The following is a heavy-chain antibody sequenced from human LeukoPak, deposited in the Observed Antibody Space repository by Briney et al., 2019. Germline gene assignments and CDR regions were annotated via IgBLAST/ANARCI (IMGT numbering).Heavy chain of an antibody. CDR2: INHSGST. CDR3: ARGGYFDWLKAFDI. J-gene: IGHJ3*02. D-gene: IGHD3-9*01. CDR1: GGSFSGYY. V-gene: IGHV4-34*01. Sequence: PSETLSLTCAVYGGSFSGYYWSWIRQPPGKGLEWIGEINHSGSTNYNPSLKSRVTISVDTSKNQFSLKLSSVTAADTAVYYCARGGYFDWLKAFDIWGQGTMVTVSS.